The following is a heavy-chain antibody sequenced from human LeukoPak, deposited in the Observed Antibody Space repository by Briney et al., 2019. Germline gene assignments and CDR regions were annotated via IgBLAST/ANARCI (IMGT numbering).Heavy chain of an antibody. CDR3: TTSEPTTAQVY. Sequence: GGSLRLSCAASGFTFSNAWMSWVRQAPGRGLEWVGRIKSKADGGTTDYAAPVKGRFTISRDDSKNTLYLQMNSLKTEDTAVYYCTTSEPTTAQVYWGLGTLVTVSS. J-gene: IGHJ4*02. D-gene: IGHD4-17*01. CDR2: IKSKADGGTT. CDR1: GFTFSNAW. V-gene: IGHV3-15*01.